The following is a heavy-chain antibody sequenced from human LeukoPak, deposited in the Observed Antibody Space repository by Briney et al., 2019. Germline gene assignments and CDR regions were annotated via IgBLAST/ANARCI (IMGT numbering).Heavy chain of an antibody. V-gene: IGHV1-46*01. D-gene: IGHD2-8*01. J-gene: IGHJ6*02. CDR1: GYTFTNYY. CDR2: INSSGGST. Sequence: ASVKVSCKASGYTFTNYYMHWVRQAPGHGLEWMGIINSSGGSTSYAQKFQGRVTMTRDTPTSTVYMEPSSLRTEDTAVYYCASVYLYGMDVWGQGTTVTVSS. CDR3: ASVYLYGMDV.